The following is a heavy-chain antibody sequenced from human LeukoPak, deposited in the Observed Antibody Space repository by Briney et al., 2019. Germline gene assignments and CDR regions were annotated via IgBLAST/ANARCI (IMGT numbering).Heavy chain of an antibody. CDR3: ARTTGYTSSWSDGLDI. D-gene: IGHD6-13*01. CDR1: GYXLTGYY. V-gene: IGHV1-2*02. J-gene: IGHJ3*02. Sequence: ASVRVSCKASGYXLTGYYIHWVRQAPGQGLQWMGWINPNSGGTNFAQNFQGRVTMTSDTSINTAYMELTRLRYDDTAVYYCARTTGYTSSWSDGLDIWGQRTMVTVSS. CDR2: INPNSGGT.